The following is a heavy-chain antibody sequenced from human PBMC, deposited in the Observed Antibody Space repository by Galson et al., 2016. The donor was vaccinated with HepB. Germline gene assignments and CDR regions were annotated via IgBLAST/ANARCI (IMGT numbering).Heavy chain of an antibody. V-gene: IGHV1-8*01. CDR3: AKYNVGDQVVLGFGF. Sequence: SVKVSCKASGYTFISYDINWVRQAAGQGLEWMGWMNPNSANTDYAQKFQGRVTMTRNTSISTAYMELSSLRSEDTAVYYCAKYNVGDQVVLGFGFWGQGTLVTVSS. CDR2: MNPNSANT. J-gene: IGHJ4*02. CDR1: GYTFISYD. D-gene: IGHD3-10*01.